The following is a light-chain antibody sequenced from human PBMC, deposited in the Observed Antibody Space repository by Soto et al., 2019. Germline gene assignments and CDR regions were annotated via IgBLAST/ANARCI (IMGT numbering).Light chain of an antibody. V-gene: IGLV2-8*01. CDR2: EVS. Sequence: QSALTQPPSASGSPGQSVTISCTGTSSDVGGYNYVSWYQQHPGKSPKLMIYEVSKRHSGVPDRFSGSKSGNTDSLTVSGIKDEDEADYYCSSYAGSNHVVFGGGTKLTVL. CDR3: SSYAGSNHVV. CDR1: SSDVGGYNY. J-gene: IGLJ2*01.